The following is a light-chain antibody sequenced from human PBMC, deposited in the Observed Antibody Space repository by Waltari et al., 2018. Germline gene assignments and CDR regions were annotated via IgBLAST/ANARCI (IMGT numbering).Light chain of an antibody. CDR2: DAS. J-gene: IGKJ3*01. Sequence: AIQLTQSPSSLSASVGDRVTITCRASQGISSAVAWYQQKPGKAPKLLIYDASSLESGVPSRLSGSGSGTDFTLTISSLQPEDFATYYCQQFNSYPLFTFGPGTKVDIK. V-gene: IGKV1-13*02. CDR1: QGISSA. CDR3: QQFNSYPLFT.